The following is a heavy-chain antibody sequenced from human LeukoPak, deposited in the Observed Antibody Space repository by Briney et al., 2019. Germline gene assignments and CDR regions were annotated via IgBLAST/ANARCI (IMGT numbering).Heavy chain of an antibody. CDR2: ISYDGSNK. V-gene: IGHV3-30*01. Sequence: GGSLRLSCAASGFTFSSYAMHWVRQAPGKGLEWVAVISYDGSNKYYADSVKGRFTISRDNSKNTLYLQMNSLRAEGTAVYYCARTRGVHSAAAGRNYFDYWGQGTLVTVSS. CDR3: ARTRGVHSAAAGRNYFDY. D-gene: IGHD6-13*01. J-gene: IGHJ4*02. CDR1: GFTFSSYA.